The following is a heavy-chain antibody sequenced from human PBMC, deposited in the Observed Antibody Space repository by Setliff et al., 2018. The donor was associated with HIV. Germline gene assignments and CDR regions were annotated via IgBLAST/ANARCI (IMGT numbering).Heavy chain of an antibody. CDR3: FKDPREGAGYFDY. J-gene: IGHJ4*02. Sequence: GGSLRLSCSVSGFTFSSHGMHWVRQTPGKGLEWVAFTVIDGTYTFYSESFKGRFTISRDNAKSTLYLQMNSLSPDDTAVYYCFKDPREGAGYFDYCGQGTQVTVSS. D-gene: IGHD1-26*01. CDR1: GFTFSSHG. CDR2: TVIDGTYT. V-gene: IGHV3-30*02.